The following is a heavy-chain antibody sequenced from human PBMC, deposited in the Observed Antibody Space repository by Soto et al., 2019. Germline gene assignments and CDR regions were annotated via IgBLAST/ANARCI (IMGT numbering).Heavy chain of an antibody. V-gene: IGHV4-61*01. D-gene: IGHD1-26*01. CDR3: AREDMSGTYYFDS. CDR2: VYYSGIT. J-gene: IGHJ4*02. CDR1: GGSVSSQTHF. Sequence: PSETLSLTCRASGGSVSSQTHFWTWIRQAPGKGLEWIGYVYYSGITNFNPSLKSRVTISADTSNNQIFPSLTSVTAADTAVYYCAREDMSGTYYFDSWGQGTLVTVSS.